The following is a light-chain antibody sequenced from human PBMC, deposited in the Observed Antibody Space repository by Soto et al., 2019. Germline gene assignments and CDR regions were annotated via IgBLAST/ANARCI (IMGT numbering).Light chain of an antibody. CDR3: SSYAGSNHNWV. V-gene: IGLV2-8*01. J-gene: IGLJ3*02. Sequence: QSVLTQPPSASGSPGQSVTISCTGTSSDGGGYNYVSWYQQHPGKAPKLMIYEVSKRPSGVPDRFSGSKSGNTASLTVSGLQAEDEADYYCSSYAGSNHNWVFGGGTKLTVL. CDR1: SSDGGGYNY. CDR2: EVS.